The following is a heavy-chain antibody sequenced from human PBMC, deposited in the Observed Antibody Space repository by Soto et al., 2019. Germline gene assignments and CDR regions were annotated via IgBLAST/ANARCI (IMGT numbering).Heavy chain of an antibody. CDR3: ANMDTLGGAFDI. Sequence: EVQLLESGGGLVQPGGSLRLSCAASGFTFSSYAMSWVRQAPGKGLEWVSAISGRGGSTYYPDSVKGRFTISRDNSKNTLYLQMNSLRAEDTAVYYCANMDTLGGAFDIWGQGTMVTVSS. CDR1: GFTFSSYA. J-gene: IGHJ3*02. V-gene: IGHV3-23*01. CDR2: ISGRGGST. D-gene: IGHD5-18*01.